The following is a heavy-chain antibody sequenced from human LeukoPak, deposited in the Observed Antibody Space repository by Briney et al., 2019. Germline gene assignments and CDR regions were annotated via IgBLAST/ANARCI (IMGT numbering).Heavy chain of an antibody. CDR3: ATRPIVVVPAAHAFDI. Sequence: ASVKVSCKASGYTFTGYYMHWVRQAPGQGLEWMGWINPNSGGTNYAQKFQGRVTMTRDTSISTAYMELSRLRSDDTAVYYCATRPIVVVPAAHAFDIWGQGTMVTVSS. J-gene: IGHJ3*02. CDR1: GYTFTGYY. V-gene: IGHV1-2*02. D-gene: IGHD2-2*01. CDR2: INPNSGGT.